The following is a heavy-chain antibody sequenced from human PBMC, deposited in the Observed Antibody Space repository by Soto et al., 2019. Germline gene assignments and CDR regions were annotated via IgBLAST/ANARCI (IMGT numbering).Heavy chain of an antibody. D-gene: IGHD6-13*01. CDR1: GYTFTGYY. CDR3: ARVVAYSSSFCMDV. CDR2: INPNSGGT. Sequence: ASVKVSCKASGYTFTGYYMHWVRQAPGQGLEWMGWINPNSGGTNYAQKFQGRVTMTRDTSISTAYMELSRLRSDDTAAYYCARVVAYSSSFCMDVWGQGTTVTVSS. J-gene: IGHJ6*02. V-gene: IGHV1-2*02.